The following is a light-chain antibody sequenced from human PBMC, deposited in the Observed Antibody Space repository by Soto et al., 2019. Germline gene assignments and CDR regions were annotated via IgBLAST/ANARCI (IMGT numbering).Light chain of an antibody. Sequence: DIQMTHSPSSLSASVGDRVTITCRARQSISSYLNWYQQKPEKAPKLLIYAASSLQSGVPSRFSGSGSGTDFTLTISSLQPEDFATYYCQKSYSTPTFGQGTPVESK. CDR2: AAS. V-gene: IGKV1-39*01. CDR1: QSISSY. CDR3: QKSYSTPT. J-gene: IGKJ1*01.